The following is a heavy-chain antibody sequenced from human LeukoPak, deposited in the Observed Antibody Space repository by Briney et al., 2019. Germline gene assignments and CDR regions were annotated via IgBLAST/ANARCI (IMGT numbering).Heavy chain of an antibody. V-gene: IGHV1-2*02. CDR1: GYTFTGYY. Sequence: ASVKVSCKASGYTFTGYYMHWVRQAPGQGLEWMGWINPNSGGTNYAQKFQGRVTMTRDTSISTAYMELSRLRSDDTAVYYGARARVKMATINITQLFDYGAKGPLVTVSS. CDR2: INPNSGGT. D-gene: IGHD5-24*01. J-gene: IGHJ4*02. CDR3: ARARVKMATINITQLFDY.